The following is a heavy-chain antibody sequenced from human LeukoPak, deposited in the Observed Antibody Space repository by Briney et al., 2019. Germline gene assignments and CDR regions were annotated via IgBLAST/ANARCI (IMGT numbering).Heavy chain of an antibody. CDR1: GGSISSGGYF. CDR3: ARVRYYGSGEEIDP. Sequence: SETLSLTCTVSGGSISSGGYFWSWIRQNPGKGLGWIGYIYHGGDTYYNPSLKSRVTISVDTSKNQFSLTLSSVTAADTAMYYCARVRYYGSGEEIDPWGQGTLVTVSS. V-gene: IGHV4-31*03. CDR2: IYHGGDT. D-gene: IGHD3-10*01. J-gene: IGHJ5*02.